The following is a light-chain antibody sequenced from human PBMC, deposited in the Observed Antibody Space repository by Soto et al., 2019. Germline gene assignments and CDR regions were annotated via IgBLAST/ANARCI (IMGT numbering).Light chain of an antibody. CDR3: SSYAGSNNFVV. V-gene: IGLV2-8*01. CDR2: EVS. CDR1: SSDVGGYNY. Sequence: QSALTQPPSASGSPGQSVTISCTGTSSDVGGYNYVSWYQQHPGKAPKLMIYEVSKRPSGVPDRFSGPKSGNTASLAVSGLPAEDGADYYCSSYAGSNNFVVFGGGTKLAVL. J-gene: IGLJ2*01.